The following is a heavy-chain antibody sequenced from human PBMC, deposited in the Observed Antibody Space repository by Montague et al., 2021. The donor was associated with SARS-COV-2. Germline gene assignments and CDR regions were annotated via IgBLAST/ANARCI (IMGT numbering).Heavy chain of an antibody. Sequence: SLRLSCAASGFTFSSYAMHWVRRAPGKGLEWVAVISYDGSNKYYADSVKGRFTISRDNSKNTLYLQMNSLRAEDTAVYYCARAGSGSYSSWFDPWGQGTLVTVSS. CDR2: ISYDGSNK. J-gene: IGHJ5*02. CDR3: ARAGSGSYSSWFDP. D-gene: IGHD1-26*01. CDR1: GFTFSSYA. V-gene: IGHV3-30-3*01.